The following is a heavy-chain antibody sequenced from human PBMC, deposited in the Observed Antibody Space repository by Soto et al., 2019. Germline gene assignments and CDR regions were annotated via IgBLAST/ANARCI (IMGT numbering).Heavy chain of an antibody. CDR2: IYPGDSDT. V-gene: IGHV5-51*01. Sequence: GESLKISCKGSGYSFTSYWIGWVRQMPGKGLEWMGIIYPGDSDTRYSPSFQGQVTISADKSISTAYLQWSSLKASDTAMYYCARKYCSSTRCKNYAFDIWGQGTMVTV. D-gene: IGHD2-2*01. CDR1: GYSFTSYW. J-gene: IGHJ3*02. CDR3: ARKYCSSTRCKNYAFDI.